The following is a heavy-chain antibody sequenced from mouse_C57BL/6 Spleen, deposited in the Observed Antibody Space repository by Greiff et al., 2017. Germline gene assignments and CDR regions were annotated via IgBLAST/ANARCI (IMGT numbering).Heavy chain of an antibody. D-gene: IGHD1-1*01. Sequence: VQLQQPGAELVKPGASVKLSCKASGYTFTSYWMHWVKQRPGQGLEWIGMIHPNSGSTNYNEKVKSKATLTVDKSSSTAYMQLSSLTSEDSAVYYCARCYYGSSPQYYYAMDYWGQGTSVTVSS. CDR1: GYTFTSYW. J-gene: IGHJ4*01. V-gene: IGHV1-64*01. CDR3: ARCYYGSSPQYYYAMDY. CDR2: IHPNSGST.